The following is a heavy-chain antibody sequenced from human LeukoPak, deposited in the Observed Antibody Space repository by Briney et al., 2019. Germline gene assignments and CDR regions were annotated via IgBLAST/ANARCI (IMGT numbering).Heavy chain of an antibody. V-gene: IGHV5-51*01. Sequence: GESLKISCKGSGYSFTSYWIGWVRQMPGKGLEWMGIIYPGDSDTRYSPSFQGQVTISADKSISTAYLQWSSLKASDTAMYYCARAFGHFLFGVVTLFDYWGQGTLVTVSS. J-gene: IGHJ4*02. D-gene: IGHD3-3*01. CDR2: IYPGDSDT. CDR3: ARAFGHFLFGVVTLFDY. CDR1: GYSFTSYW.